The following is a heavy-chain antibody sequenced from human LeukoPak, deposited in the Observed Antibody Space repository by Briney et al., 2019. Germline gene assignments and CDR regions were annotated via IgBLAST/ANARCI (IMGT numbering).Heavy chain of an antibody. CDR3: ARDFYDSSGTRLAFDI. J-gene: IGHJ3*02. CDR2: INPSGGST. CDR1: GYTFTSYY. V-gene: IGHV1-46*01. D-gene: IGHD3-22*01. Sequence: EASVTVSCTASGYTFTSYYMHWVRQAPGQGLEWMGIINPSGGSTSYAQKFQGRVTMTRDTSTSTVYMELSSLRSEDTAVYYCARDFYDSSGTRLAFDIWGQGTMVTVSS.